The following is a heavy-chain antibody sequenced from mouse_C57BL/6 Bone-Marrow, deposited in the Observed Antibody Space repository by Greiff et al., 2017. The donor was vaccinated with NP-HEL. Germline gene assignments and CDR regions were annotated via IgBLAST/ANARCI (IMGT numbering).Heavy chain of an antibody. CDR3: AIAVITTFPAMDY. D-gene: IGHD1-1*01. V-gene: IGHV1-82*01. J-gene: IGHJ4*01. Sequence: QVQLKQSGPELVKPGASVKISCKASGYAFSSSWMNWVKQRPGKGLEWIGRIYPGDGDTNYNGKFKGTATLTADKSSSTAYMQLSSLTSEDSAVYFCAIAVITTFPAMDYWGQGTSVTVSS. CDR2: IYPGDGDT. CDR1: GYAFSSSW.